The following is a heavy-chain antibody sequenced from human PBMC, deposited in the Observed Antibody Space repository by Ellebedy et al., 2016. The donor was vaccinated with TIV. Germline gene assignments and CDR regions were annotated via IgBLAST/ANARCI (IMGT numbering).Heavy chain of an antibody. CDR1: GYTFTSDD. J-gene: IGHJ4*02. CDR3: ARGISSSTQG. D-gene: IGHD2-2*01. Sequence: ASVTVSCXASGYTFTSDDINWVRQATGQGLEWMGWMNPNSGHTGYAQKFQGRVTMTRNTSISTADMELSSLRSEDTAVYYCARGISSSTQGWGQGTLVTVSS. V-gene: IGHV1-8*01. CDR2: MNPNSGHT.